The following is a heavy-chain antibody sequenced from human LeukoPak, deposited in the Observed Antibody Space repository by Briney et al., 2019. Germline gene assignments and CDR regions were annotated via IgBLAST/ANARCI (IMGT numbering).Heavy chain of an antibody. CDR1: GFTFSSYS. CDR3: AKGRGLPVRPPNEGFLDY. V-gene: IGHV3-23*01. CDR2: ISGSGVNT. D-gene: IGHD6-6*01. J-gene: IGHJ4*02. Sequence: GGSLRLSCAASGFTFSSYSMNWVRQAPGKGLEWVSGISGSGVNTYYANSVKGRFTISRDKFMNTLYLQMNSLRAEDTAVYYCAKGRGLPVRPPNEGFLDYWGRGTLVTVSS.